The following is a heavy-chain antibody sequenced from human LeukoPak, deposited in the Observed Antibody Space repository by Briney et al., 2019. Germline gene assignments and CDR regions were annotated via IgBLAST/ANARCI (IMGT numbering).Heavy chain of an antibody. V-gene: IGHV3-53*01. CDR3: AREADTAMGD. D-gene: IGHD5-18*01. CDR2: IYSGGST. CDR1: GFTVSSNY. J-gene: IGHJ4*02. Sequence: GGSLRLSCAASGFTVSSNYMSWVRKAPGKGLEWVSAIYSGGSTYYADSVKGRFTISRDNSKNTLYLQMKRLRAEDTAVYYCAREADTAMGDWGQGTLVTVSS.